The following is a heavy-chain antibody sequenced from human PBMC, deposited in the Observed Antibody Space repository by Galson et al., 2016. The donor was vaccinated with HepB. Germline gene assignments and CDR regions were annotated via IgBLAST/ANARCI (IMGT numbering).Heavy chain of an antibody. CDR1: GGSITTRDYY. V-gene: IGHV4-39*02. Sequence: ETLSLTCSVSGGSITTRDYYWAWVRQTPGKGLEWIGSMHYSGSTYYTPSLKSRVTISGDTSKNHFSLSLSFVTAADTAIYYCASSSKDIYYYGLDVWGQGTLVTVSS. CDR2: MHYSGST. CDR3: ASSSKDIYYYGLDV. D-gene: IGHD5/OR15-5a*01. J-gene: IGHJ4*02.